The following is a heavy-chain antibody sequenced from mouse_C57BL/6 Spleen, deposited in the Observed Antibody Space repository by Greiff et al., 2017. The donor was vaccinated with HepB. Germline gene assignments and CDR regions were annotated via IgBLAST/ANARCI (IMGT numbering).Heavy chain of an antibody. J-gene: IGHJ4*01. CDR3: AREGVSNRYYYAMDY. CDR1: GYTFTNYW. V-gene: IGHV1-63*01. Sequence: QVQLQQSGAELVRPGTSVKMSCKASGYTFTNYWIGWAKQRPGHGLEWIGDIYPGGGYTNYNEKFKGKATLTADKSSSTAYMQFSSLTSEDSAIYYCAREGVSNRYYYAMDYWGQGTSVTVSS. D-gene: IGHD2-5*01. CDR2: IYPGGGYT.